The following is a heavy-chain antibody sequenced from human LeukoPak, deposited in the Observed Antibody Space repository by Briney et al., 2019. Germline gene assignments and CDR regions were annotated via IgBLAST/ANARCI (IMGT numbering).Heavy chain of an antibody. CDR1: GASIRSGDYY. V-gene: IGHV4-30-4*01. Sequence: PSQTLSLTCTVSGASIRSGDYYWSWIRQPPGKGLEWIGYIYDSGSTYYNPSLKSRNTISVDTSENRFSLKLSSVTATDTAVYYCARDCSGGSCYGAFDIWGQGTMVTVSS. D-gene: IGHD2-15*01. CDR3: ARDCSGGSCYGAFDI. J-gene: IGHJ3*02. CDR2: IYDSGST.